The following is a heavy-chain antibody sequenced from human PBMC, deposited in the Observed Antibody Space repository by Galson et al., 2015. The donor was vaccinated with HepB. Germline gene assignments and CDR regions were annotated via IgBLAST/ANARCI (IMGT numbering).Heavy chain of an antibody. Sequence: SLRLSCAASGFTFGSYAMSWVRQAPGKGLECVSTISASSGSTNYADPVKGRFTIYRDNSKNTLYLQMDSLRAEDTAVYYCVKDPKYYYDSSGYFYVPPPVQRSWGQGTLVTVSS. CDR1: GFTFGSYA. CDR3: VKDPKYYYDSSGYFYVPPPVQRS. J-gene: IGHJ4*02. V-gene: IGHV3-23*01. CDR2: ISASSGST. D-gene: IGHD3-22*01.